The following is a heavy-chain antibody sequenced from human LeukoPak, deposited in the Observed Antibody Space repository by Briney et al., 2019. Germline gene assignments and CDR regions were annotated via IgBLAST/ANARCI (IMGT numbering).Heavy chain of an antibody. CDR1: GGSISSYS. CDR3: ARDRLTYYFDY. V-gene: IGHV4-59*01. J-gene: IGHJ4*02. Sequence: SETLSLTCTVSGGSISSYSWSWIRQPPGKGLEWIGYIYYSGSTNYNPSLKSRVTISVDTSKNQFSLKLSSVTAADTAVYYCARDRLTYYFDYWGQGTLVTVSS. D-gene: IGHD3-16*01. CDR2: IYYSGST.